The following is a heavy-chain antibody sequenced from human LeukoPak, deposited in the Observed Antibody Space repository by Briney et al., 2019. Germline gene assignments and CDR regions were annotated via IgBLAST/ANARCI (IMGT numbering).Heavy chain of an antibody. Sequence: PGGSLRLSCATSVFTVSSNYMSWVRQARGKGLEWVTFIRSDGSEKYHADSVKGRFTVSRDNSKNTLYLQLNSLRAEDTAVYYCVKGFNFYIDVWGKGTTVTVSS. J-gene: IGHJ6*03. D-gene: IGHD3-3*01. CDR1: VFTVSSNY. CDR3: VKGFNFYIDV. CDR2: IRSDGSEK. V-gene: IGHV3-30*02.